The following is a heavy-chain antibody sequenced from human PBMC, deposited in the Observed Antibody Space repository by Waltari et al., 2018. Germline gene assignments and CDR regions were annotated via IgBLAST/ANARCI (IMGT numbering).Heavy chain of an antibody. CDR1: GYPLTEFS. Sequence: QVQLVQSGAEVKKPGASVKVSCKVSGYPLTEFSIHWVRQAPGKGLEWMGGFDPEDGETIYAQKFQGRVTMTEDTSTDTAYMELSSLRSEDTAVYYCAINLCSGGSCYRAFDIWGQGTMVTVSS. V-gene: IGHV1-24*01. CDR2: FDPEDGET. CDR3: AINLCSGGSCYRAFDI. J-gene: IGHJ3*02. D-gene: IGHD2-15*01.